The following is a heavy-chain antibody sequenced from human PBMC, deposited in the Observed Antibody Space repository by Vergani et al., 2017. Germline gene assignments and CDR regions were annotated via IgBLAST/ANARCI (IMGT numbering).Heavy chain of an antibody. D-gene: IGHD6-19*01. V-gene: IGHV4-39*07. CDR2: IYYSGST. Sequence: QLQLQESGPGLVKPTETLSLTCTVSGGSIGSSSYYWGWIRQPPGKGLEWIGSIYYSGSTYYNPSLKSRVTISVDTSKNQFSLKLSSVTAADTAVYYCARVPRTTYSSGWYYFDYWGQGTLVTVSS. CDR1: GGSIGSSSYY. J-gene: IGHJ4*02. CDR3: ARVPRTTYSSGWYYFDY.